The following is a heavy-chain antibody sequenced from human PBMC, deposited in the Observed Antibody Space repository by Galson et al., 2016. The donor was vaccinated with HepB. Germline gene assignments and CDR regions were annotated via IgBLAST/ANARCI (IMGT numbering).Heavy chain of an antibody. J-gene: IGHJ4*02. CDR1: GYRFTGYF. CDR3: ARDSGIAGTGAGSFDF. V-gene: IGHV1-2*04. Sequence: SVKVSCKASGYRFTGYFLHWVRQAPGQGLEWMGWISPDNGATKYAQKFQGWVTMTRDKSATTAYMELKRLKSDDTAVYYCARDSGIAGTGAGSFDFWGQGTLVTVS. CDR2: ISPDNGAT. D-gene: IGHD6-13*01.